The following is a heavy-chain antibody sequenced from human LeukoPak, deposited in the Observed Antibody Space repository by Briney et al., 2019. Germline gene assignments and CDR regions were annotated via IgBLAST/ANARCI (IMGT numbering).Heavy chain of an antibody. CDR2: IYYSGNTY. CDR1: GGSISSTSYY. V-gene: IGHV4-39*07. J-gene: IGHJ4*02. Sequence: SETLSLTCTVSGGSISSTSYYWGWIRQPPGKGLECIGSIYYSGNTYYYNPSLKSRVTISLDTSKDQFSLRLSSVTAADTAVYYCARDPWEGDCSGDSCYGYWGQGTLVTVSS. D-gene: IGHD2-15*01. CDR3: ARDPWEGDCSGDSCYGY.